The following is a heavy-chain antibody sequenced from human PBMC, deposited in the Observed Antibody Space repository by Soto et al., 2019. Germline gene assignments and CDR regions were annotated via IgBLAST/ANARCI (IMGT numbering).Heavy chain of an antibody. Sequence: QVQLQESGPGLVKPSETLSLTCTVSGGSISSYYWSWIRQPAGKGLEWIGRIYTSGSTNYNPSLKSRVTMSVDTSKNQCSLKLSSVTAADTAVYYCAREEGIGIAARPPDYWGQGTLVTVSS. CDR3: AREEGIGIAARPPDY. CDR1: GGSISSYY. D-gene: IGHD6-6*01. J-gene: IGHJ4*02. CDR2: IYTSGST. V-gene: IGHV4-4*07.